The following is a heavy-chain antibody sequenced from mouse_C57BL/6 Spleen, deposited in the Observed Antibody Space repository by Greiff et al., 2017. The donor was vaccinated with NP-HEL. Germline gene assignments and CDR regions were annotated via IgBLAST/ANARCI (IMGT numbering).Heavy chain of an antibody. V-gene: IGHV1-55*01. J-gene: IGHJ2*01. Sequence: VQLQQPGAELVKPGASVKMSCKASGYTFTSYWITWVKQRPGQGLEWIGDIYPGSGSTNYNEKFKSKATLTVDTSSSTAYMQLSSLTSEDSAVYYCARGSPITTVPYYFDYWGQGTTLTVSS. CDR1: GYTFTSYW. D-gene: IGHD1-1*01. CDR3: ARGSPITTVPYYFDY. CDR2: IYPGSGST.